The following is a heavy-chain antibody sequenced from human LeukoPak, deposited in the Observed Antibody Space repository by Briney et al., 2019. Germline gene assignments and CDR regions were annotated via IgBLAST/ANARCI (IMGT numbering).Heavy chain of an antibody. Sequence: GGSLRLSCTASEFTFNSYNMNWVRQAPGKGLEWVSYISSSSNIIYYSDSVKGRFTISRDNAKNSLYLQMNSLGVEDTAFYYCARGGYDVWSQGTLVTVSS. CDR1: EFTFNSYN. J-gene: IGHJ4*02. V-gene: IGHV3-48*01. D-gene: IGHD2-15*01. CDR3: ARGGYDV. CDR2: ISSSSNII.